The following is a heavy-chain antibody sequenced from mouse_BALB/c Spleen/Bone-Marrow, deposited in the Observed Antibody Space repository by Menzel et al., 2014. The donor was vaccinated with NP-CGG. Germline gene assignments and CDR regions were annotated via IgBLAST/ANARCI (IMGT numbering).Heavy chain of an antibody. J-gene: IGHJ3*01. CDR1: GFTLSNYW. CDR3: TTGFAY. V-gene: IGHV6-6*02. CDR2: IRLKSNNYAT. Sequence: DVQLVESGGGLVQPGGSMKLSCVASGFTLSNYWMNWVRQSPEKGLEWVAEIRLKSNNYATHYAESVKGRFTISRDDSKSSVYLQMNNLRAEDTGIYYCTTGFAYWGQGTLVTVSA.